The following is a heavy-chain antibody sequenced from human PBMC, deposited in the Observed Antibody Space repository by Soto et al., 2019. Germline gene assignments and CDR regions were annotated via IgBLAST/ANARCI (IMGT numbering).Heavy chain of an antibody. D-gene: IGHD2-21*01. J-gene: IGHJ3*02. V-gene: IGHV3-48*01. CDR1: GFTFTSYS. Sequence: PGGSLRLSCAASGFTFTSYSMNWVLQAPGKGLEWVSYIRGTTHYADSVKGRFTISRDNARSSLYLQMNSLRADDTAVYYCARDDSFAFDIWGQGTMVT. CDR3: ARDDSFAFDI. CDR2: IRGTT.